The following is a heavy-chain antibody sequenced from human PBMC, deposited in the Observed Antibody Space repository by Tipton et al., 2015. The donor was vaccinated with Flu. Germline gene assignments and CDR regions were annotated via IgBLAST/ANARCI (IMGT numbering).Heavy chain of an antibody. D-gene: IGHD4-17*01. CDR3: ARDRRTYATGDYPLRSFDF. Sequence: TLSLTCTVSGGSISSYFWSWIRQPPGKGLGWIGYFSFAGGTNYNPSLNSRVTISVDTSKTQVSLRLASVTAADTAVYYCARDRRTYATGDYPLRSFDFWGPGTLVAVSS. CDR1: GGSISSYF. CDR2: FSFAGGT. V-gene: IGHV4-59*01. J-gene: IGHJ4*02.